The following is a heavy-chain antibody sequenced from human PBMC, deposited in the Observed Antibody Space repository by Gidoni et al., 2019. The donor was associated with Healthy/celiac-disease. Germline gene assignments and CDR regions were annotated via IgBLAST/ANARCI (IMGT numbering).Heavy chain of an antibody. V-gene: IGHV1-24*01. CDR1: GYTLTELS. CDR2: VDPEDGET. Sequence: VQLVQSGAEVQKPGASVKVSCTVSGYTLTELSMHWVRQAPGKGLEWMGVVDPEDGETIYAHKFQGRGTMTEDTSTDTAYMELSSLRSEDTAVYYCATSRSSGHFQHLGQGTLVTVSS. J-gene: IGHJ1*01. CDR3: ATSRSSGHFQH. D-gene: IGHD6-19*01.